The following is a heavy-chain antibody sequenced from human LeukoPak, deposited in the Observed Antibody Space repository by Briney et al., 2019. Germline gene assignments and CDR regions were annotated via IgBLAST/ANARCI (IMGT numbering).Heavy chain of an antibody. V-gene: IGHV3-30*18. CDR1: GFTFSSYG. CDR2: ISYDGSNK. CDR3: AKGDSGYDAPLDY. J-gene: IGHJ4*02. Sequence: PGRSLRLSCAASGFTFSSYGMHWVRQAPGKGLEWVAVISYDGSNKYYADSVKGRFTISRDNSKNTLYLQMNSLRAEDAAVYYCAKGDSGYDAPLDYWGQGTLVTVSS. D-gene: IGHD5-12*01.